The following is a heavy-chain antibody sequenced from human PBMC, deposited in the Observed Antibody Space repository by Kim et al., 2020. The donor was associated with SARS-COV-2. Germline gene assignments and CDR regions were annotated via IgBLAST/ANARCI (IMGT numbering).Heavy chain of an antibody. CDR2: IYYSGST. CDR3: ARDAPFYGSGSYFYY. J-gene: IGHJ4*02. Sequence: SETLSLTCTVSGGSISSYYWSWIRQPPGKGLEWIGYIYYSGSTNYNPSLKSRVTISVDTSKNQFSLKLSSVTAADTAVYYCARDAPFYGSGSYFYYWGLG. D-gene: IGHD3-10*01. V-gene: IGHV4-59*01. CDR1: GGSISSYY.